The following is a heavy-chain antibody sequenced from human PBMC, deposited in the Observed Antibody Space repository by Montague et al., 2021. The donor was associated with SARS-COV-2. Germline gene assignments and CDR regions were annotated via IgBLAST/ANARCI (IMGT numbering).Heavy chain of an antibody. Sequence: SETLSLTCTVSGGSISSPYYYWSWIRQSPGKGLEWIGYISYSGRTNYNPSLRSRVSFSMDTSKNHFSLSLNSVTAADTAVYFCARHVKFYCIINLFCHYYFDDWGQGTLVTVSS. D-gene: IGHD2-15*01. J-gene: IGHJ4*02. V-gene: IGHV4-39*01. CDR3: ARHVKFYCIINLFCHYYFDD. CDR2: ISYSGRT. CDR1: GGSISSPYYY.